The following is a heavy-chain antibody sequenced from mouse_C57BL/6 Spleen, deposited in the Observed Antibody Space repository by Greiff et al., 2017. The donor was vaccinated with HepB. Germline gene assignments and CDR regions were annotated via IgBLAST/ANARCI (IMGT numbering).Heavy chain of an antibody. D-gene: IGHD1-1*01. CDR1: GYTFTSYW. Sequence: VKLQQPGAELVKPGASVKLSCKASGYTFTSYWMHWVKQRPGQGLEWIGMIHPNSGSTNYNEKFKSKATLTVDKSSSTAYMQLSSLTSEDSAVYYCARSGYGSPFYYFDYWGQGTTLTVSS. CDR3: ARSGYGSPFYYFDY. CDR2: IHPNSGST. V-gene: IGHV1-64*01. J-gene: IGHJ2*01.